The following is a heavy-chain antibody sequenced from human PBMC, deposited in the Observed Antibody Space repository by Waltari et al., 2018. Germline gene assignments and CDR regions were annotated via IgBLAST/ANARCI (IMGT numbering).Heavy chain of an antibody. J-gene: IGHJ1*01. CDR2: INAGNGNT. CDR1: GYTFTSYA. CDR3: ARGGHDYGDYEYFQH. Sequence: QVQLVQSGAEVKKPGASVKVSCKASGYTFTSYAMHWVRQAPGQRLEWMGWINAGNGNTKYSQKFQGRVTITRDTSASTAYMELSSLSSEDTAVYYCARGGHDYGDYEYFQHWGQGTLVTVSS. D-gene: IGHD4-17*01. V-gene: IGHV1-3*01.